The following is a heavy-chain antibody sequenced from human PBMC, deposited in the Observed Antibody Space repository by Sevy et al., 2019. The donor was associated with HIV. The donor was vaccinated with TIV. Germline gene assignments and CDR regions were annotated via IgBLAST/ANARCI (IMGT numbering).Heavy chain of an antibody. Sequence: GGSLRLSCAVSGFSFDSYGMTWVRQAPGKGLEWVSGIGGSGTRTYYADSVKGRFSISRDNSKNRLYLQMNSLRSEDTALYYSGKGGGGHYDPDEIGYYFYYYNMDVWGKGTTVTVSS. V-gene: IGHV3-23*01. CDR3: GKGGGGHYDPDEIGYYFYYYNMDV. J-gene: IGHJ6*03. CDR1: GFSFDSYG. CDR2: IGGSGTRT. D-gene: IGHD3-22*01.